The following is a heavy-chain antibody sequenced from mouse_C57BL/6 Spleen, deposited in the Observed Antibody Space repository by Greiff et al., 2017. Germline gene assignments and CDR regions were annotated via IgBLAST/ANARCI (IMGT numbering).Heavy chain of an antibody. V-gene: IGHV5-16*01. CDR3: AREGDGGFAY. CDR2: INYDGSST. Sequence: EVQRVESEGGLVQPGSSMKLSCTASGFTFSDYYMAWVRQVPEKGLEWVANINYDGSSTYYLDSLKSRFIISRDNAKNILYLQMSSLKSEDTATYYCAREGDGGFAYWGQGTLVTVSA. D-gene: IGHD3-3*01. J-gene: IGHJ3*01. CDR1: GFTFSDYY.